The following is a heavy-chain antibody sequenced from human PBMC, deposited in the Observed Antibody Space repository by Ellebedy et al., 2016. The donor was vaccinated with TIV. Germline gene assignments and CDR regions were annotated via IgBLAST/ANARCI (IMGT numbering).Heavy chain of an antibody. D-gene: IGHD2-8*02. J-gene: IGHJ3*01. CDR3: ARGGTAGGFDV. CDR1: GFIFSSHW. Sequence: GGSLRLSXAVSGFIFSSHWMSWVRQVPGKGLEWMANIKEDGSEEYYGDSVKGRCTIFRDNDKNSLNLQMVSLRAEDTAVYYCARGGTAGGFDVWGQGTMVTVSS. V-gene: IGHV3-7*01. CDR2: IKEDGSEE.